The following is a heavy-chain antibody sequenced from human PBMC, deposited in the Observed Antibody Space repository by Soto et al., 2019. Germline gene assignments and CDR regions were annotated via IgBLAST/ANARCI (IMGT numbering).Heavy chain of an antibody. CDR1: GFTFSNSA. J-gene: IGHJ4*02. D-gene: IGHD3-3*01. CDR3: ARDLGHDDNEYYTFDY. CDR2: ISCAGTST. Sequence: QVQLVESGGGVVQPGRSLRLSCAASGFTFSNSAMHWVRQAPGKGLEWVAVISCAGTSTYYADSVKGRFTISRDNSKDTVYLQLNSLRSEDTAVYHCARDLGHDDNEYYTFDYWGQGTLVTVSS. V-gene: IGHV3-30-3*01.